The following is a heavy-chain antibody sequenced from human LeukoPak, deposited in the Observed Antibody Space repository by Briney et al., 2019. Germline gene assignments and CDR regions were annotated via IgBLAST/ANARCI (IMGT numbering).Heavy chain of an antibody. CDR1: GYTLTELS. CDR2: FDPEDGET. J-gene: IGHJ4*02. V-gene: IGHV1-24*01. Sequence: ASVKVSCKVSGYTLTELSMHWVRQAPGKGLEWMGGFDPEDGETIYAQKFQGRVTMTEDTSTDTAYMELSSLRSEDTAVYYCATTKSLTGYYDAAEQVDYWGQGTLVTVSS. CDR3: ATTKSLTGYYDAAEQVDY. D-gene: IGHD3-9*01.